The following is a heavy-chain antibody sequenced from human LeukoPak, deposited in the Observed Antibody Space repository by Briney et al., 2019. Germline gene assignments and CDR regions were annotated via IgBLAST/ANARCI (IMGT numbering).Heavy chain of an antibody. CDR1: GDSVSTTGAA. J-gene: IGHJ2*01. V-gene: IGHV6-1*01. CDR3: TRDLKGARETMVTGLSWYFDL. CDR2: TYYISKWYN. Sequence: SQTLSLTCAISGDSVSTTGAAWNWIRQSPSRGLEWLGRTYYISKWYNDYAISVKSRMSINADTSKNQFSPQLNSVTPEDTAVYYCTRDLKGARETMVTGLSWYFDLWGRGTLVTVSS. D-gene: IGHD5-18*01.